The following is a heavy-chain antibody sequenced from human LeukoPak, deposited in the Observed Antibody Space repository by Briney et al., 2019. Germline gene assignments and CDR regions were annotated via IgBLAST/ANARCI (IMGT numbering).Heavy chain of an antibody. CDR3: ARVPPAYYYDSSGHDAFDI. CDR2: INHSGST. Sequence: SETLSFTCSVYGGSFSGYYWSWIRQPPGKGLEWIGEINHSGSTNYNPSLKSRVTISVDTSKNQFSLKLSSVTAADTAVYYCARVPPAYYYDSSGHDAFDIWGQGTMVTVSS. V-gene: IGHV4-34*01. D-gene: IGHD3-22*01. CDR1: GGSFSGYY. J-gene: IGHJ3*02.